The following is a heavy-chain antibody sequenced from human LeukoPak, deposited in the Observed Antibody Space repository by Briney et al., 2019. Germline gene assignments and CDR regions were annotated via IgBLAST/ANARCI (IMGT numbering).Heavy chain of an antibody. CDR3: ARVAGYSSPLDY. CDR2: IRYDGSNK. J-gene: IGHJ4*02. Sequence: GGSLRLSCAASGFTFSSYGMHWVRQAPGKGLEWVAFIRYDGSNKYYADSVKGRFTISRDNSKNTLYLQMNSLRAEDTAVYYCARVAGYSSPLDYWGQGTLVTVSS. V-gene: IGHV3-30*02. D-gene: IGHD6-19*01. CDR1: GFTFSSYG.